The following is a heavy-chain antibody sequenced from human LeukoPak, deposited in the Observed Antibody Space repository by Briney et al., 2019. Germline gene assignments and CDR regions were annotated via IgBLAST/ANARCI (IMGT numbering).Heavy chain of an antibody. CDR1: GGTFSSYA. J-gene: IGHJ4*02. D-gene: IGHD3-16*02. CDR2: IIPILGIA. CDR3: AREDYVWGSYRTFDY. Sequence: SVKVSCKASGGTFSSYAISWVRQAPGQGLEWMGRIIPILGIANYAQKFQGRVTITADKSTSTAYMELSSLRSEDTAVYYCAREDYVWGSYRTFDYWGQGTLVTVSS. V-gene: IGHV1-69*04.